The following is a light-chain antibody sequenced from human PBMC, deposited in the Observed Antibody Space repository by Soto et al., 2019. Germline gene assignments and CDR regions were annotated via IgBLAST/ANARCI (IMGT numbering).Light chain of an antibody. Sequence: DIQMTQSPSSLSASVGDRVTITCRASQNIDTYLSWFQQRPAKAPKLLIFDASTLQSGVPSRFSGSGSGKTFTLNISRLQPEDFATYYCQQSYSTPCTFGPGTKVDIK. CDR3: QQSYSTPCT. J-gene: IGKJ3*01. V-gene: IGKV1-39*01. CDR1: QNIDTY. CDR2: DAS.